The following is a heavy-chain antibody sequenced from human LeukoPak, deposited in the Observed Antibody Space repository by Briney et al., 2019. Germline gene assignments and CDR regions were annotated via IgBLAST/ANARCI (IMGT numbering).Heavy chain of an antibody. D-gene: IGHD3-16*02. J-gene: IGHJ4*02. CDR3: ARGETLYDSVSRSYRYTSFDF. CDR1: GRSFNSHA. CDR2: IIPIFGAL. Sequence: GASVKVSCKASGRSFNSHALSWVRQAPGQGLEWMGGIIPIFGALNYAQKFQDRVTITADESTNMAYMELSSLRSEDTAVYYCARGETLYDSVSRSYRYTSFDFWGQGTPVTVSS. V-gene: IGHV1-69*13.